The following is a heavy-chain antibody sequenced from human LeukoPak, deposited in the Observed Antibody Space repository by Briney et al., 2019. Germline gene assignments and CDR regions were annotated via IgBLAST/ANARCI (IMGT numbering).Heavy chain of an antibody. CDR3: ARDVGATTAFDY. CDR1: GGSISSGSYY. Sequence: PSETLSLTCTVSGGSISSGSYYWSWIRQPAGKGLEWIGRIYTSGSTNYNPSLKRRVTISVDTSKNQFSLKLSSVTAADTAVYYCARDVGATTAFDYWGQGTLVTVSS. V-gene: IGHV4-61*02. J-gene: IGHJ4*02. CDR2: IYTSGST. D-gene: IGHD1-26*01.